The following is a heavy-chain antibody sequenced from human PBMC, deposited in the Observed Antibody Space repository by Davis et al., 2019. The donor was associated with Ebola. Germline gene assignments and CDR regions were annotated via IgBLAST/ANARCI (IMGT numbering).Heavy chain of an antibody. Sequence: SETLSLTCTVSGGSISSYYWSWIRQPPGKGLEWIGYIYYSGSTNYNPSLTSRVTISVDTSKNQFSLKLSSVTAADTAVYYCARLGYCSSTSCYRREGGVEYYYYGMDVWGQGTTVTVSS. V-gene: IGHV4-59*08. CDR2: IYYSGST. CDR3: ARLGYCSSTSCYRREGGVEYYYYGMDV. J-gene: IGHJ6*02. D-gene: IGHD2-2*02. CDR1: GGSISSYY.